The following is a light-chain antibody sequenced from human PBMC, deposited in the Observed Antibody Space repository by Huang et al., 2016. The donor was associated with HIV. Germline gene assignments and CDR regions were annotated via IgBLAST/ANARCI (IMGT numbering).Light chain of an antibody. CDR1: QTITSF. V-gene: IGKV1-39*01. J-gene: IGKJ3*01. CDR2: AAS. CDR3: QHSSSTPFT. Sequence: DIQMTQSPSSLSASVGDRVTITCRASQTITSFLNWYQQKPGKAPKLLIYAASSLQSGVPSRFSGSGSGTSFTLTINTLQPEDCATYYCQHSSSTPFTFGPRTRVDIK.